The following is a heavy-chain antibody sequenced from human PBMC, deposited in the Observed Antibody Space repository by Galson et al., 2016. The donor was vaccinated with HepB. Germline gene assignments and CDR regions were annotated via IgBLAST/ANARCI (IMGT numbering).Heavy chain of an antibody. V-gene: IGHV3-21*01. J-gene: IGHJ4*02. CDR2: ISSSGSYI. CDR1: GFTFSTYS. D-gene: IGHD6-6*01. Sequence: SLRLSCAASGFTFSTYSMNWVRQAPGKGLEWVSSISSSGSYIYYADSVKGRFTISRDNAKNSLFLQMNSLRAEDTAVYYCARDQAGIIAARPLGSDYWGQGTLVTVSS. CDR3: ARDQAGIIAARPLGSDY.